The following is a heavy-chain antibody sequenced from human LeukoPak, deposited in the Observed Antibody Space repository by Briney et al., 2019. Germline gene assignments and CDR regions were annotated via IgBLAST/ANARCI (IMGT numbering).Heavy chain of an antibody. V-gene: IGHV3-7*01. Sequence: GGSLRLSCAACGFAFSSSWMSWVRQAPGKGLEWVANIKQDGSETYYVDSLKGRFTVSRDNAKNSVYLQMNNLRAEDTAVYYCERRAPGYCITTSCPDTYYYYYYMDVWGKGTTVTVSS. J-gene: IGHJ6*03. CDR3: ERRAPGYCITTSCPDTYYYYYYMDV. CDR2: IKQDGSET. CDR1: GFAFSSSW. D-gene: IGHD2-2*01.